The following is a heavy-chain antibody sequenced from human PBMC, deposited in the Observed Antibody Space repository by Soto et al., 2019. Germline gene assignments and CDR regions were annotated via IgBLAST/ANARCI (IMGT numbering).Heavy chain of an antibody. J-gene: IGHJ4*02. CDR2: IYYSGST. V-gene: IGHV4-59*01. CDR3: ARGGYYYDSSGYFDPFDY. Sequence: PSETLSLTCTVSGGSISSYYWSWIRQPPGKGLEWIGYIYYSGSTNYNPSLKSRVTISVDTSKNQFSLKLSSVTAADTAVYYCARGGYYYDSSGYFDPFDYWGQGTLVTVSS. CDR1: GGSISSYY. D-gene: IGHD3-22*01.